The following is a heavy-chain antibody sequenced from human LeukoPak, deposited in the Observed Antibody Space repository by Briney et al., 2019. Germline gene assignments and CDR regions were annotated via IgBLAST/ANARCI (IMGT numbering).Heavy chain of an antibody. J-gene: IGHJ6*02. CDR3: ASQGSGWSYYYYYGMDV. CDR2: ISYDGSNK. CDR1: GFTFSSYG. V-gene: IGHV3-30*03. D-gene: IGHD6-19*01. Sequence: GGSLRLSCAASGFTFSSYGMHWVRQAPGKGLEWVAVISYDGSNKYYADSVKGRFTISRDNSKNTLYLQMNSLRAEDTAVYYCASQGSGWSYYYYYGMDVWGQGTTVTVSS.